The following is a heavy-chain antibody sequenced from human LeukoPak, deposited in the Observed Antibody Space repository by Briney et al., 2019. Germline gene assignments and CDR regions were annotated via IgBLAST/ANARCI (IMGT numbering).Heavy chain of an antibody. CDR3: ARGDILTGYQRGGFDY. V-gene: IGHV3-48*03. CDR1: GFTFSSYE. D-gene: IGHD3-9*01. CDR2: ISSSGSTI. J-gene: IGHJ4*02. Sequence: PGGSLRLSCAASGFTFSSYEMNWVRQAPGKGLEWVSYISSSGSTIYYADSAKGRFTISRDNAKNSLYLQMNSLRAEDTAVYYCARGDILTGYQRGGFDYWGQGTLVTVSS.